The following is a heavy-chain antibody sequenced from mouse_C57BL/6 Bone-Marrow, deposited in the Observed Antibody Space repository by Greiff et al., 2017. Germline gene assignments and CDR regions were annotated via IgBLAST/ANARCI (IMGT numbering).Heavy chain of an antibody. J-gene: IGHJ1*03. CDR2: IYPRSGHT. Sequence: VQLQQSGAELARPGASVKLSCKASGYTFTSYGISWVKQRTGQGLEWIGEIYPRSGHTYYNEKFKGKATLTADKSSSTAYMELRSLTSEDSAVYFCAGSPGSGPYWDFDVWGTGTTVTVSS. CDR1: GYTFTSYG. D-gene: IGHD1-1*01. CDR3: AGSPGSGPYWDFDV. V-gene: IGHV1-81*01.